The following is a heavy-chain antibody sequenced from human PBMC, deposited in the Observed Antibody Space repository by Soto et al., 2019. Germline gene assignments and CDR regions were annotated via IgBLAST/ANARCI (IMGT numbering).Heavy chain of an antibody. D-gene: IGHD6-19*01. V-gene: IGHV1-46*01. CDR1: GYIFTSYY. J-gene: IGHJ5*02. CDR2: INPSGGTT. CDR3: ARGAAVAGGNNWFDP. Sequence: QVQLVQSGAEVKKPGASVKVSCKASGYIFTSYYIHWVRQRQAPGQGLEWLGIINPSGGTTTCAQKFQGRVTMTRDTSTSTVYMELRSLRSEDTAVYYCARGAAVAGGNNWFDPWGQGTLVTVSS.